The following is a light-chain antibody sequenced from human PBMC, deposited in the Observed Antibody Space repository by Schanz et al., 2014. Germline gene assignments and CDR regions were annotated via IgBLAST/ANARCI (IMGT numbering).Light chain of an antibody. V-gene: IGLV2-14*03. CDR2: DVS. CDR1: GSDVGGYNY. J-gene: IGLJ2*01. CDR3: SSYTRADTLV. Sequence: QSVLTQPASVSGSPGQSITISCTGTGSDVGGYNYVSWYQHHPGKVPKLMIYDVSNRPSGVSNRFSGSKSGNTASLTISGLQAEDEADYYCSSYTRADTLVFGGGTKLTVL.